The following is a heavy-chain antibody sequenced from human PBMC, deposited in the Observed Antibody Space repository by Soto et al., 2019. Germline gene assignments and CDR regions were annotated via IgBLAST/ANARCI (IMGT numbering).Heavy chain of an antibody. V-gene: IGHV4-59*12. D-gene: IGHD3-3*01. CDR3: ARGTIPDYYYYYGMDV. CDR2: IYYSGST. Sequence: PSETLSLTCTVSGGSISSYYWSWIRQPPGKGLEWIGYIYYSGSTNYNPSLKSRVTISVDTSKNQFSLKLSSVTAADTAVYYCARGTIPDYYYYYGMDVWGQGNTVNVS. J-gene: IGHJ6*02. CDR1: GGSISSYY.